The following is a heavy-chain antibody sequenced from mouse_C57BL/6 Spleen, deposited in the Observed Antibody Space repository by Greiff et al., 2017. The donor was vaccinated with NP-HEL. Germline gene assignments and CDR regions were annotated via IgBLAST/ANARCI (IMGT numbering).Heavy chain of an antibody. CDR3: ARDSTTVVPNYYAMDY. CDR2: ISYDGSN. J-gene: IGHJ4*01. Sequence: EVQRVESGPGLVKPSQSLSLTCSVTGYSITSGYYWNWIRQFPGNKLEWMGYISYDGSNNYNPSLQNRISITRDTSKNQFFLKLNSVTTEDTATYYCARDSTTVVPNYYAMDYWGQGTSVTISS. V-gene: IGHV3-6*01. CDR1: GYSITSGYY. D-gene: IGHD1-1*01.